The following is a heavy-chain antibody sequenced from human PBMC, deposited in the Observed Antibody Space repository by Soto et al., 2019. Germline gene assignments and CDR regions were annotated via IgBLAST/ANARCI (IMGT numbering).Heavy chain of an antibody. V-gene: IGHV2-26*01. CDR1: GFSVSHPRLG. Sequence: QVTLKESGPVLVKPTETLTLTCSVSGFSVSHPRLGVSWIRQPPGKALEWLAHIFSADKTSYSPSLKSRLTISKDASQSQVVLTMTNMDPVDTATYFCAQCGGDCLHDAYDVWGQGTMVTVSS. CDR2: IFSADKT. J-gene: IGHJ3*01. D-gene: IGHD2-21*02. CDR3: AQCGGDCLHDAYDV.